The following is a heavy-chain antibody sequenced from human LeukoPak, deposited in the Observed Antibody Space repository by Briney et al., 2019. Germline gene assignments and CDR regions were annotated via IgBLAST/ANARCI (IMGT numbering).Heavy chain of an antibody. CDR2: ISYDGSNK. CDR3: AKVLYGSGSYYNWDY. Sequence: GRSLRHSCAASGFTFSSYATHWVRQAPGKGLEWVAVISYDGSNKYYADSVKGRFTISRDNSKNTLYLQMNSLRAEDTAVYYCAKVLYGSGSYYNWDYWGQGTLVTVSS. V-gene: IGHV3-30*04. J-gene: IGHJ4*02. CDR1: GFTFSSYA. D-gene: IGHD3-10*01.